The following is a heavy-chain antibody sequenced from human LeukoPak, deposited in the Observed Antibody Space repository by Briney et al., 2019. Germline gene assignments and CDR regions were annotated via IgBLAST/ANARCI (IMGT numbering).Heavy chain of an antibody. V-gene: IGHV1-2*06. D-gene: IGHD4-17*01. CDR2: INPSTGGT. Sequence: EASVKVSCKASGYTFIGYYMHWVRQAPGQGLEWVGRINPSTGGTNSAQKFQGRVTMTRDTSISTAYMELSRLTSDDTAIYYCARGQPYGDYNYFDPWGQGTLVTVSS. J-gene: IGHJ5*02. CDR1: GYTFIGYY. CDR3: ARGQPYGDYNYFDP.